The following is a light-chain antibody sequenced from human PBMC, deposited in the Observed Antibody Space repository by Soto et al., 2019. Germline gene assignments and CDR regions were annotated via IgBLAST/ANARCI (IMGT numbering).Light chain of an antibody. CDR3: QSYDSSLSAHYV. CDR2: GNS. V-gene: IGLV1-40*01. CDR1: SSNIGATYD. Sequence: QSVLTQPPSVSGAPGQRVTISCTGSSSNIGATYDVQWYQQLPGTAPKLLIYGNSNRPSGVPDRFSGSNSGTSDSLAITGLQADDEADYYCQSYDSSLSAHYVFGTGTKLTVL. J-gene: IGLJ1*01.